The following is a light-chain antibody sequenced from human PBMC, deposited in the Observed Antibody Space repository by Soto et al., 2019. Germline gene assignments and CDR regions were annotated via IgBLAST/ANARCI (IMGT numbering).Light chain of an antibody. CDR1: KNDIGVYDF. V-gene: IGLV2-8*01. Sequence: QSALTQPPSASGSPGQSVTISCTGTKNDIGVYDFVSWYQHHPGKAPRLIIYEVVQRPSGVPDRFSGSKSGNTASLTVSWLQAADEADYFCKSYSGSNTYVVGRGTKVTVL. CDR3: KSYSGSNTYV. CDR2: EVV. J-gene: IGLJ1*01.